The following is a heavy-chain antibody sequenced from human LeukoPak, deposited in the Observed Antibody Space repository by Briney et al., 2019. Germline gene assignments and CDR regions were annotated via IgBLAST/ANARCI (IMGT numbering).Heavy chain of an antibody. CDR2: ISGSSGST. D-gene: IGHD6-13*01. Sequence: GGSLRLSCAASGFTFSSYAMSWVRQAPGKGLEWVSAISGSSGSTYYADSVKGRFTISRDNSKNTLYLQMNSLRAEDTAVYYCASAASSSWYYFDYWGQGTLVTVSS. CDR3: ASAASSSWYYFDY. V-gene: IGHV3-23*01. CDR1: GFTFSSYA. J-gene: IGHJ4*02.